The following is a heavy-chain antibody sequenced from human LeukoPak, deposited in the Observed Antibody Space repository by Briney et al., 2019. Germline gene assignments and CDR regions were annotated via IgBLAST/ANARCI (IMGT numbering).Heavy chain of an antibody. V-gene: IGHV4-31*03. Sequence: SETLSLTCTVSGGSISSGGYYWSWIRQHPGKGLEWIGYIYYSGSTYYNPSLKSRVTISVDTSKNQFSLKLSSVTAADTAVYYCARIWSHYMDVWGKGTTVTVSS. CDR1: GGSISSGGYY. J-gene: IGHJ6*03. CDR2: IYYSGST. D-gene: IGHD3-3*01. CDR3: ARIWSHYMDV.